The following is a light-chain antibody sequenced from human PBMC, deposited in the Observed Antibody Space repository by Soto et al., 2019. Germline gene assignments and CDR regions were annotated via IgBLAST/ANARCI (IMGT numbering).Light chain of an antibody. J-gene: IGLJ2*01. V-gene: IGLV2-23*02. CDR2: EVS. Sequence: QSALTQSASVSGSPGQSITISCTGSSRDVGNYNLVSWYQQHPGKAPKLMIYEVSKRPSGVANRFSGSESGNTASLTISGLQAEDEADYYCCSYAGSSTYVVFGGGTKLTVL. CDR1: SRDVGNYNL. CDR3: CSYAGSSTYVV.